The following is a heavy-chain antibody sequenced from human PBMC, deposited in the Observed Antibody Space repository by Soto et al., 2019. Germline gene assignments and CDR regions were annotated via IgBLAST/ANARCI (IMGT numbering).Heavy chain of an antibody. V-gene: IGHV4-39*01. D-gene: IGHD1-26*01. Sequence: SEALSLTCPFSGDYINSDESFRGWVRQSPGTRLGCIGTFYYGGSTFYNPSLKRRGTISLATSKNHFSLRLTSVTAADTAIYYCARQLPVGATSWFDPWGQGTLGIASS. J-gene: IGHJ5*02. CDR3: ARQLPVGATSWFDP. CDR2: FYYGGST. CDR1: GDYINSDESF.